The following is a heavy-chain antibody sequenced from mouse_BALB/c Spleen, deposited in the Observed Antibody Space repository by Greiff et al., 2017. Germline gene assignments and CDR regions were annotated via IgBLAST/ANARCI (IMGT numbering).Heavy chain of an antibody. V-gene: IGHV5-9-4*01. D-gene: IGHD2-1*01. Sequence: DVMLVESGGGLVKPGGSLKLSCAASGFTFSSYAMSWVRQSPEKRLEWVAEISSGGSYTYYPDTVTGRFTISRDNAKNTLYLEMSSLRSEDTAMYYCARDVTEAMDYWGQGTSVTVSS. CDR1: GFTFSSYA. J-gene: IGHJ4*01. CDR2: ISSGGSYT. CDR3: ARDVTEAMDY.